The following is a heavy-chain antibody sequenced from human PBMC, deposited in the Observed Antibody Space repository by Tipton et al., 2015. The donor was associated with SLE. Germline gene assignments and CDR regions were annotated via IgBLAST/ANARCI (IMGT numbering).Heavy chain of an antibody. Sequence: TLSLTCTVSGGSISSGGYYWSWIRQHPGKGLEWIGYIYYSGSTYYNPSLKSRVTISVDPSKNQFSLKLSAVTAADTAVYYCARGHERDFDWLLKGDWFDPWGQRTLVTVSS. J-gene: IGHJ5*02. CDR3: ARGHERDFDWLLKGDWFDP. V-gene: IGHV4-31*03. CDR1: GGSISSGGYY. CDR2: IYYSGST. D-gene: IGHD3-9*01.